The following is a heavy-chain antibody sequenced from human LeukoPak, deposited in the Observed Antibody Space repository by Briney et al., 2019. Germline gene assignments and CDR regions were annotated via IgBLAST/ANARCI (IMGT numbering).Heavy chain of an antibody. CDR2: INQDGSQK. V-gene: IGHV3-7*03. Sequence: PGGSLRLSCAASGFTFSTYWMSWVRQAPGKGLEWVANINQDGSQKYYVDSVKGRFTISRDNAKNSLYLQMNTLRAEDTAVYYCAAYSSCDYWGQGTLVTVSS. CDR1: GFTFSTYW. D-gene: IGHD6-6*01. CDR3: AAYSSCDY. J-gene: IGHJ4*02.